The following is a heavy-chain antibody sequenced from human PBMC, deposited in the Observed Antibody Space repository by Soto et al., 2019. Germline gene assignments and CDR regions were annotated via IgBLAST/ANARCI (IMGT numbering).Heavy chain of an antibody. D-gene: IGHD2-15*01. CDR1: GGTVSSNSGA. CDR3: ARSEEDSDYYYYGMDV. CDR2: TYYRSRWYS. V-gene: IGHV6-1*01. Sequence: TQTVSITCVGSGGTVSSNSGAWNWVKQSPSRGLEWLGRTYYRSRWYSDYAVSVRSRIDINADTSKNQVSLQLNSVTPEDTAVYYCARSEEDSDYYYYGMDVWGQGTTVTVSS. J-gene: IGHJ6*02.